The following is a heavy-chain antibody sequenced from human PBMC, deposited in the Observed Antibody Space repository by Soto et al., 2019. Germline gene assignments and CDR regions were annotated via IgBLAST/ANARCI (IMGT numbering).Heavy chain of an antibody. D-gene: IGHD3-16*01. J-gene: IGHJ4*02. CDR2: TYPGDSAT. CDR3: AANPRHDTDPLWHY. Sequence: GESLKIACKTSGVSFSNYWVGWVRQMPGKGFEWMGITYPGDSATKYSPSFQGHVTISSDKSTNTAYLQWSSLRASDTAIYFCAANPRHDTDPLWHYWGQGTLVTVSS. V-gene: IGHV5-51*01. CDR1: GVSFSNYW.